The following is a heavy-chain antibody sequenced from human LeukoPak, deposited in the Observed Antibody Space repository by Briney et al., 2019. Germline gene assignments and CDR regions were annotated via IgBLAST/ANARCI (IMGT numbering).Heavy chain of an antibody. D-gene: IGHD6-13*01. V-gene: IGHV1-18*01. CDR3: ARDGAAAAYNWFDP. J-gene: IGHJ5*02. Sequence: EASVKVSCKASGYTFTSYGISWVRQAPGQGLEWTGWISAYNGNTNYAQKFQGRVTMTTDTSTSTAYMELRSLRSDDTAVYYCARDGAAAAYNWFDPWGQGTLVTVSS. CDR2: ISAYNGNT. CDR1: GYTFTSYG.